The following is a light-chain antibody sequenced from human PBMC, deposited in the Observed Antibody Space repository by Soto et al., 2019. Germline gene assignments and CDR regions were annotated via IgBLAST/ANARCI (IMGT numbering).Light chain of an antibody. CDR3: HQANSFPLT. Sequence: DIQMAQSPSSVSASVGDRVTVTCRASQGISSWLGWFQQKPGKAPKLLIYAASSLQRGVPSRFSGSGSGIDFTLPISSLQPEDCATYYCHQANSFPLTFGGGTKVEIK. V-gene: IGKV1-12*01. J-gene: IGKJ4*01. CDR2: AAS. CDR1: QGISSW.